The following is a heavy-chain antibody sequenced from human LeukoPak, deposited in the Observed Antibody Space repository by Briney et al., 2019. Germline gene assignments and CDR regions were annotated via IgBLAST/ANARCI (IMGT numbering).Heavy chain of an antibody. V-gene: IGHV3-23*01. D-gene: IGHD3-16*01. J-gene: IGHJ6*02. CDR3: AKDHGGAVDYYYYGMDV. CDR1: GFTFSSYA. Sequence: GGSLRLSCAASGFTFSSYAMSWVRQAPGKGLEWVSAISGSGGSTYYADSVKGRFTISRDNSKNTLYLQMNSLRAEDTAVYYCAKDHGGAVDYYYYGMDVWGQGTTVTVSS. CDR2: ISGSGGST.